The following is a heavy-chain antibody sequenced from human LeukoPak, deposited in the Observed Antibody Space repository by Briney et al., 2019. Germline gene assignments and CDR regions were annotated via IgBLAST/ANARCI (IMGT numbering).Heavy chain of an antibody. Sequence: GGSLRLSCAASGFTFSSYAMHWVRQAPGKGLEWVAVISYDGSNKYYADSVKGRFTISRDNAKNSLYPQMNSLRAEDTAVYYCARDPYYYDSSGYGDYWGQGTLVTVSS. CDR3: ARDPYYYDSSGYGDY. CDR2: ISYDGSNK. D-gene: IGHD3-22*01. V-gene: IGHV3-30-3*01. J-gene: IGHJ4*02. CDR1: GFTFSSYA.